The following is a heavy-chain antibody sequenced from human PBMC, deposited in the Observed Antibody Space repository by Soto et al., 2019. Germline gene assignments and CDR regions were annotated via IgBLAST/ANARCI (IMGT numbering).Heavy chain of an antibody. CDR2: ISYDGSNK. Sequence: QVQLVESGGGVVQPGRSLRLSCAASGFTFSSYAMHWVRQAPGKGLEWVAVISYDGSNKYYADSVKGRFTISRDNSKNSLYMQMNSSRAEDTAVYYCARDHDYRYYYYGMDVWGQGTTVTVSS. D-gene: IGHD4-4*01. V-gene: IGHV3-30-3*01. CDR1: GFTFSSYA. CDR3: ARDHDYRYYYYGMDV. J-gene: IGHJ6*02.